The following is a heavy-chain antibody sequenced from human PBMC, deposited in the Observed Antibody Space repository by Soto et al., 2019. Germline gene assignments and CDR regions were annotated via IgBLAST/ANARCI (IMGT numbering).Heavy chain of an antibody. CDR2: ISGSGGST. D-gene: IGHD3-16*01. V-gene: IGHV3-23*01. J-gene: IGHJ4*02. Sequence: AGGSLRLSCAASGFTFSSYAMSWVRQAPGKGLEWVSAISGSGGSTYYADSVKGRFTISRDNSKNTLYLQMNSLRAEDTAVYYCAKRGALGYYFDYWGQGTLVTVSS. CDR3: AKRGALGYYFDY. CDR1: GFTFSSYA.